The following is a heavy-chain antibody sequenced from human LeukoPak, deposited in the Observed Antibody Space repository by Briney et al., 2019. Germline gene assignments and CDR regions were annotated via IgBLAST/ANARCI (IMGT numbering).Heavy chain of an antibody. J-gene: IGHJ6*02. CDR3: ARDTKGGSGPYGMDV. V-gene: IGHV3-53*01. CDR2: IYSGGST. CDR1: GGSISSYY. Sequence: ETLSLTCTVSGGSISSYYWSWVRQAPGKGLEWVSVIYSGGSTYYADSVKGRFTISRDNSKNTLYLQMNSLRAEDTAVYYCARDTKGGSGPYGMDVWGQGTTVTVSS. D-gene: IGHD2-15*01.